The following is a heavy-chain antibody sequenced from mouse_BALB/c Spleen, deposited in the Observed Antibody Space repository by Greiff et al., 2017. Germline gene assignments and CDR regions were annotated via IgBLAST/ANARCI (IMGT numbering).Heavy chain of an antibody. CDR1: GFSLTSYG. Sequence: VKLMESGPGLVQPSQSLSITCTVSGFSLTSYGVHWVRQSPGKGLEWLGVIWSGGSTDYNAAFISRLSISKDNSKSQVFFKMNSLQANDTAIYYCAGDGYYFAYWGQGTLVTVSA. J-gene: IGHJ3*01. CDR3: AGDGYYFAY. D-gene: IGHD2-3*01. CDR2: IWSGGST. V-gene: IGHV2-2*02.